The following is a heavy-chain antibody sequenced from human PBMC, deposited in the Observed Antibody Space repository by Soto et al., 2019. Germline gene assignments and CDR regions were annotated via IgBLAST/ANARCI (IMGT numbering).Heavy chain of an antibody. J-gene: IGHJ4*02. V-gene: IGHV3-30-3*01. CDR3: TRGRSMIANDDFEY. D-gene: IGHD2-21*01. CDR1: GFAVSSYS. Sequence: QVQWVESGGGVVQPGTSLRLSCAASGFAVSSYSMHWVRQAPGTRLEWVAAMSFDGNSKYFADSVKGRFKISRDTSKNTWALEMGRVGVEDSALYHCTRGRSMIANDDFEYWGQGTQVTVSS. CDR2: MSFDGNSK.